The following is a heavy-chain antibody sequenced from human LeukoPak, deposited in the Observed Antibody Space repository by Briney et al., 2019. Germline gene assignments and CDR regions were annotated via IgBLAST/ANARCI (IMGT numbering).Heavy chain of an antibody. V-gene: IGHV3-48*03. CDR3: ARDLSGIAGYTYGRGIDY. CDR1: GFTFSSYE. Sequence: GGSLRLSCAASGFTFSSYEMNWVRQAPGKGLEWVSYISSSGSTIYYADSVKGRFTISRDNAKNSLYLQMNSLRAEDTAVYYCARDLSGIAGYTYGRGIDYWGQGTLVTVSS. D-gene: IGHD5-18*01. J-gene: IGHJ4*02. CDR2: ISSSGSTI.